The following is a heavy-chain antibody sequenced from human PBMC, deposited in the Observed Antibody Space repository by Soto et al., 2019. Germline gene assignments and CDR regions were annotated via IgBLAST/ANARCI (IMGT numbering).Heavy chain of an antibody. CDR1: GGSFSGYY. CDR3: ARDRDPSLDMAALGIGWFDP. J-gene: IGHJ5*02. CDR2: VNSSGKT. Sequence: QVQLQQWGAGLLKPSETLSLTCAVYGGSFSGYYYSWIRQPPGKGLEWIGEVNSSGKTNYNPSLKSRVTISVDKSKSQFSLKLRSVTAADTAVYFCARDRDPSLDMAALGIGWFDPWGQGTLVTVSS. D-gene: IGHD6-6*01. V-gene: IGHV4-34*01.